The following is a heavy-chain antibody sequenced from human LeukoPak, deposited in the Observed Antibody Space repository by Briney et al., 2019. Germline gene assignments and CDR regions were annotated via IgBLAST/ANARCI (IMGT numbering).Heavy chain of an antibody. CDR1: GFTFSIYA. V-gene: IGHV3-48*02. Sequence: GRSLRLSCAASGFTFSIYAMHWVRQAPGKGLEWVSYISSSSSTIYDADSVKGRFTISRDNAKNSLYLQMNSLRDEDTAVYYCARDDYGDLDYWGQGTLVPVSS. D-gene: IGHD4-17*01. J-gene: IGHJ4*02. CDR3: ARDDYGDLDY. CDR2: ISSSSSTI.